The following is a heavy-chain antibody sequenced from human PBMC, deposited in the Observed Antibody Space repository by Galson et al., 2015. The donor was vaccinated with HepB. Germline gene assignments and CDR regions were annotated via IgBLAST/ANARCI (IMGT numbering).Heavy chain of an antibody. CDR3: TTLPPRYYDFWSGWASGAFDI. Sequence: SLRLSCAASGFTFSNAWMSWVRQAPGKGLEWVGRIKSKTDGGTTDYAAPVKGRFTISRDDSKNTLYLQMNSLKTEDTAVYYCTTLPPRYYDFWSGWASGAFDIWGQGTMVTVSS. V-gene: IGHV3-15*01. CDR2: IKSKTDGGTT. CDR1: GFTFSNAW. J-gene: IGHJ3*02. D-gene: IGHD3-3*01.